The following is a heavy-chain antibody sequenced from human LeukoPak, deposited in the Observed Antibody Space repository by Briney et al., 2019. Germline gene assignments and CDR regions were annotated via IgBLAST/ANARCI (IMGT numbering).Heavy chain of an antibody. CDR2: IYYSGST. CDR1: GGSISSSSYY. D-gene: IGHD2-21*01. J-gene: IGHJ3*02. CDR3: ARSYCGGDCYPDHDAFDI. Sequence: SETLSLTCTVSGGSISSSSYYWGWIRQPPGKGLEWIGSIYYSGSTYYNPSLKSRVTISVDTSKNQFSLKLSSVTAADTAVYYSARSYCGGDCYPDHDAFDIWGQGTMVTVSS. V-gene: IGHV4-39*01.